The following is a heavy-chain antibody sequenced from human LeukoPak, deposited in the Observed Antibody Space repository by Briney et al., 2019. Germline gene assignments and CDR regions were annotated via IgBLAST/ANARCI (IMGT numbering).Heavy chain of an antibody. CDR3: ARIGIAVASSDY. J-gene: IGHJ4*02. CDR1: GFTFSSYA. V-gene: IGHV3-33*08. Sequence: GGSLRLSCAASGFTFSSYAMHWVRQAPGKGLEWVAVIWYDGSNKYYADSVKGRFTISRDNSKNTLYLQMNSLRAEDTAVYYCARIGIAVASSDYWGQGTLVTVSS. CDR2: IWYDGSNK. D-gene: IGHD6-19*01.